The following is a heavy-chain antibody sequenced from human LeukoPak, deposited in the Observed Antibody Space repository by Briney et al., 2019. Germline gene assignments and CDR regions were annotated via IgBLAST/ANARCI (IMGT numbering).Heavy chain of an antibody. CDR2: IYHSGRT. CDR1: GYSISSGYY. CDR3: AREVPYSSSHYYYYYYMDV. Sequence: RASETLSLTCTVSGYSISSGYYWGWIRQPPGKGLEWIGSIYHSGRTFYNPSLKSRVTISVDTSKNQFSLKLSSVTAADTAVYYCAREVPYSSSHYYYYYYMDVWGKGTTVTVSS. D-gene: IGHD6-6*01. V-gene: IGHV4-38-2*02. J-gene: IGHJ6*03.